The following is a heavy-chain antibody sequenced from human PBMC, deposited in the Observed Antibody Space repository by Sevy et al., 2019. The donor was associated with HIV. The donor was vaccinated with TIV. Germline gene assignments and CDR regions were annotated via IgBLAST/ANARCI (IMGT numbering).Heavy chain of an antibody. J-gene: IGHJ6*02. V-gene: IGHV1-69*13. CDR3: ARSTTVSTNYYYYGMDV. CDR2: IIPIFGTE. CDR1: GGTFSSYA. Sequence: ASVKVSCKDSGGTFSSYAISWVRQAPGQGLEWMGGIIPIFGTENYAQRFQGRVTITADESTSTAYMELSSLRSEDTAVYYCARSTTVSTNYYYYGMDVWGQGTTVTVSS. D-gene: IGHD4-17*01.